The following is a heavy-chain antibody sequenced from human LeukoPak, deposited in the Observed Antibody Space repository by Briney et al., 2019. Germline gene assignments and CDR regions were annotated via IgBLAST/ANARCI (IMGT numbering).Heavy chain of an antibody. Sequence: SVKVSCKASGGTFSSYAISWVRQAPGQGLEWMGGIIPIFGTANYAQKFQGRVTITADESTSTAYMELSSLRSEDTAVYYCARVFGEMYYYDSDNPGYFDYWGQGTLVTVSS. CDR3: ARVFGEMYYYDSDNPGYFDY. CDR2: IIPIFGTA. V-gene: IGHV1-69*01. D-gene: IGHD3-22*01. CDR1: GGTFSSYA. J-gene: IGHJ4*02.